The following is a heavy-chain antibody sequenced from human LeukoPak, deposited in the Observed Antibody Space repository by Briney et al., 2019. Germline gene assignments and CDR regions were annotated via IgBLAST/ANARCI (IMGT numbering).Heavy chain of an antibody. D-gene: IGHD3-10*01. CDR2: ISSSSSYI. J-gene: IGHJ3*02. CDR3: ARDGSGSYYTPDAFDI. CDR1: GFTFSSYS. Sequence: GGSLRLSCAASGFTFSSYSMNWVRQAPGKGLEWVSSISSSSSYIYYADSVKGRFTISRDNGKNSLYLQMNSLRAEDTAVYYCARDGSGSYYTPDAFDIWGQGTMVTVSS. V-gene: IGHV3-21*01.